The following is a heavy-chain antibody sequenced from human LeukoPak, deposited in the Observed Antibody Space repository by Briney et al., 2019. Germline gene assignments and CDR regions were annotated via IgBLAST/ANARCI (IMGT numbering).Heavy chain of an antibody. CDR2: IYYSGST. J-gene: IGHJ5*02. CDR1: GGSISSSFNY. Sequence: SETLSLTCTVSGGSISSSFNYWAWIRQHPGKGLEWIGYIYYSGSTYYNPSLKSRVTISVDTSKNQFSLKLSSVTAADTAVYYCARDQHSSLDPWGQGTLVTVSS. CDR3: ARDQHSSLDP. V-gene: IGHV4-31*03. D-gene: IGHD6-13*01.